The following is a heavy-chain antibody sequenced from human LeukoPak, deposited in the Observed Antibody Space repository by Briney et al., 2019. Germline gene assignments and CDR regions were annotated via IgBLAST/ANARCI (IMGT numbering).Heavy chain of an antibody. CDR2: IYYSGSS. CDR1: GGSISSYY. CDR3: ARDSVESGYDSWWFDP. Sequence: SETLSLTCTVSGGSISSYYWNWIRQPPGKGLEWIGYIYYSGSSSYNPSLKSRVTMSVDTSKNQFSLKLSSVTAADTAVYYCARDSVESGYDSWWFDPWGQGTLVTVSS. V-gene: IGHV4-59*12. J-gene: IGHJ5*02. D-gene: IGHD5-12*01.